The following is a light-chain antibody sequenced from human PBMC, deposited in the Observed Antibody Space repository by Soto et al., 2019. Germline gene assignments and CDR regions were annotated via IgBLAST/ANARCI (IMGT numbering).Light chain of an antibody. CDR1: SSDVGSYNF. V-gene: IGLV2-23*02. Sequence: QSVLTQPASVSGSPGQSITISCTGTSSDVGSYNFVSWYQQHPGKAPKLMIYDVSKRPSGVSNCFSGSKSGNTASLTISGLQAEDEADYYCCSYAGSYTHYVFGTGTKVTVL. CDR2: DVS. J-gene: IGLJ1*01. CDR3: CSYAGSYTHYV.